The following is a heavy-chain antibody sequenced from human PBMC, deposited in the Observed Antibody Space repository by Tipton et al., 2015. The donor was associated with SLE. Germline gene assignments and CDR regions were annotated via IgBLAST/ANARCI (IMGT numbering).Heavy chain of an antibody. CDR3: ARLGPTGDLGDAFDI. D-gene: IGHD7-27*01. CDR2: TYYRSKWYN. Sequence: GLVKPSQTLSLTCAISRDSVSSNSAAWNWIRQSPSRGLEWLGGTYYRSKWYNDYAVSMKSRITINPDTSKNQFSLQVNSVTPEDTAVYYCARLGPTGDLGDAFDIWGQGTMVTVSS. CDR1: RDSVSSNSAA. V-gene: IGHV6-1*01. J-gene: IGHJ3*02.